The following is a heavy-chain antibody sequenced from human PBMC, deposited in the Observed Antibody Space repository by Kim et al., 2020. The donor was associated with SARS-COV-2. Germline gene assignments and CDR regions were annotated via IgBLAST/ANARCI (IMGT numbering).Heavy chain of an antibody. J-gene: IGHJ4*02. V-gene: IGHV3-48*03. D-gene: IGHD2-15*01. CDR3: ASSGGSPYFDY. Sequence: YYAASVKGRFTISRDNAKNSLYLQMNSLRAEDTAVYYCASSGGSPYFDYWGQGTLVTVSS.